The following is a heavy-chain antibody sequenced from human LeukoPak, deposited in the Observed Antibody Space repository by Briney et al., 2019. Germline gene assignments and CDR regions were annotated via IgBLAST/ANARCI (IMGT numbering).Heavy chain of an antibody. CDR1: VYTFTGYY. CDR2: INPNSGGT. J-gene: IGHJ6*03. D-gene: IGHD6-13*01. V-gene: IGHV1-2*02. CDR3: ARDWRAASGDYYYMDV. Sequence: GASVKVSCKASVYTFTGYYMHGVRQAPGQGLEGMVWINPNSGGTNYAQNFQGRVTMTRDTSISTAYMELSRLRSDDTAVYYCARDWRAASGDYYYMDVWGKGTTVTVSS.